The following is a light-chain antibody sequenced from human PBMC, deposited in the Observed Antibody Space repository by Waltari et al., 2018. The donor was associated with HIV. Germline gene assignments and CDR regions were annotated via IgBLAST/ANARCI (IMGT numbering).Light chain of an antibody. Sequence: EIVMTQSPATLSVSPGERAPLSCRASETINNDLAWDQQKPGQAPRLLIHGASTRAAGIPARFSGSGSGTEFSLTNNYVQSEDFALYYCQQYNKWPPTFGQGTKVEIK. CDR2: GAS. CDR1: ETINND. CDR3: QQYNKWPPT. J-gene: IGKJ1*01. V-gene: IGKV3D-15*01.